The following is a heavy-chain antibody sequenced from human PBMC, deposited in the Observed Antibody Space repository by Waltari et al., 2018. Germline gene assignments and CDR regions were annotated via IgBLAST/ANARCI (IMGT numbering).Heavy chain of an antibody. J-gene: IGHJ4*02. D-gene: IGHD3-9*01. V-gene: IGHV1-2*02. CDR2: INPNSGGT. CDR3: ARGERYYDTLTGLSDY. Sequence: QVQLVQSGAEVKKPGASVKVSCKASGYTFTGYYMHWVRPAPGQGLEWMGWINPNSGGTNYAQKFQGRVTMTRDTSISTAYMELSRLRSDDTAVYYWARGERYYDTLTGLSDYWGQGTLVTVSS. CDR1: GYTFTGYY.